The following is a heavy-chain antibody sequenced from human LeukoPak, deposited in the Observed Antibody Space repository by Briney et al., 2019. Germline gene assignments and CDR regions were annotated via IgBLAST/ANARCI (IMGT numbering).Heavy chain of an antibody. D-gene: IGHD6-25*01. CDR2: INHSGST. J-gene: IGHJ4*02. CDR3: ARVNGGYSSFDY. Sequence: SETLSLTCAVHGGYLSGHYCGSSRQPPGKGLEWIGEINHSGSTNYNPSLKSRVTISVDTSKNQFSLKLSSVTAADTAVYYSARVNGGYSSFDYWGQGTLVTVSS. CDR1: GGYLSGHY. V-gene: IGHV4-34*01.